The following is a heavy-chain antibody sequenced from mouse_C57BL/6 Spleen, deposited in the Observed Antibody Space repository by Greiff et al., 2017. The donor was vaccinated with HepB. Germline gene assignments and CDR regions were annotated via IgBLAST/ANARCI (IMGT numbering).Heavy chain of an antibody. CDR1: GYTFTSYW. J-gene: IGHJ4*01. CDR2: IYPGSGST. D-gene: IGHD1-1*01. V-gene: IGHV1-55*01. Sequence: QVHVKQPGAELVKPGASVKMSCKASGYTFTSYWITWVKQRPGQGLEWIGDIYPGSGSTNYNEKFKSKATLTVDTSSSTAYMQLSSLTSEDSAVYYCAHYGSSYGYAMDYWGQGTSVTVSS. CDR3: AHYGSSYGYAMDY.